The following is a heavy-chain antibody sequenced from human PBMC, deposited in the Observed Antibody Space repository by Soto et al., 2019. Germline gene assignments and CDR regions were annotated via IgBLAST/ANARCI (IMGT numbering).Heavy chain of an antibody. V-gene: IGHV3-23*01. J-gene: IGHJ4*02. CDR2: ISGSGVST. CDR3: AKAGIAARPVFYFDF. CDR1: GFTFSSYA. Sequence: GGSLRLSCAASGFTFSSYAMSWVRQAPGKGLEWVSAISGSGVSTYYADSVKGRFTISRDNSRNTLYLQMNSLRAEDTAVYYCAKAGIAARPVFYFDFWGQGTLVTVSS. D-gene: IGHD6-6*01.